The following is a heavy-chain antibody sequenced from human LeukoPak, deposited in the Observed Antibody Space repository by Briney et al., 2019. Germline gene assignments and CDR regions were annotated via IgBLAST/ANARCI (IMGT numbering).Heavy chain of an antibody. Sequence: SVKVSCKASGGTFSSYAISWVRQAPGQGLEWMGGIIPIFGTANYAQKFQGRVTITADESTSTAYMELRSLRSDDTAVYYCARERGYYDFWSGPRGYYYYMDVWGKGTTVTVSS. CDR1: GGTFSSYA. CDR3: ARERGYYDFWSGPRGYYYYMDV. V-gene: IGHV1-69*01. J-gene: IGHJ6*03. CDR2: IIPIFGTA. D-gene: IGHD3-3*01.